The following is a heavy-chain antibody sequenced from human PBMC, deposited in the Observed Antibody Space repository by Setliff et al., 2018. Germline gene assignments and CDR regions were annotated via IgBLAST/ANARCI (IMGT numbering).Heavy chain of an antibody. CDR2: IFYTGST. D-gene: IGHD6-13*01. CDR1: GGSVSSGYYY. Sequence: SETLSLTCNVSGGSVSSGYYYWGWIRQPPGKGLEWMGSIFYTGSTYYSPSLKSRVTMSIDTSKNQFSLNLNSVTAADTAVYYCAGQPYSTTYYYYYYYMDVWGKGTTVTVSS. CDR3: AGQPYSTTYYYYYYYMDV. J-gene: IGHJ6*03. V-gene: IGHV4-39*01.